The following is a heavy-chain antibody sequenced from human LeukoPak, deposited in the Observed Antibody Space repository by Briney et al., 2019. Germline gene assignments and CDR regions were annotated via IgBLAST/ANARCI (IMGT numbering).Heavy chain of an antibody. Sequence: GGSLRLSCAASGFTFSSYAMSWVRQAPGKGLDWVSAISGSGGSTYYADSVKGRFTISRDNSKNTRYLQMNSLTAEDTAVYYCAKDSKWELDPYWGQGTLVTVSS. CDR2: ISGSGGST. J-gene: IGHJ4*02. CDR1: GFTFSSYA. V-gene: IGHV3-23*01. CDR3: AKDSKWELDPY. D-gene: IGHD1-26*01.